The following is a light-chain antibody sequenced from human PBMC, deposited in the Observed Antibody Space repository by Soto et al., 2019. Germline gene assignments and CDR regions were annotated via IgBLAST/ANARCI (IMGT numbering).Light chain of an antibody. V-gene: IGKV3-20*01. CDR1: QRVSSSY. Sequence: EIVLTQSPGTLSLSPGERATLSCRARQRVSSSYLAWYQQKPGQAPRLLIYGASSRATGIPDRFSGSGSGTDFTLTISRLEPEDFAVYYCQQYGSSPSTFGQGTRLEIK. J-gene: IGKJ5*01. CDR2: GAS. CDR3: QQYGSSPST.